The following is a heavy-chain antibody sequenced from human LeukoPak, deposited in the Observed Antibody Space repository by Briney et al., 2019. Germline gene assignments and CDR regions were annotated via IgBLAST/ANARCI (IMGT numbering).Heavy chain of an antibody. CDR3: ARVGYSNSYDY. V-gene: IGHV1-8*03. Sequence: ASVKVSCKASGYTFTNFDINWVRQATGQGLEWMGWMNPNTGNAGYAQKFQDRVTITWDASISTAYMDLSSRRSEDTAVYYCARVGYSNSYDYWGQGTLVTVSS. D-gene: IGHD4-11*01. CDR1: GYTFTNFD. J-gene: IGHJ4*02. CDR2: MNPNTGNA.